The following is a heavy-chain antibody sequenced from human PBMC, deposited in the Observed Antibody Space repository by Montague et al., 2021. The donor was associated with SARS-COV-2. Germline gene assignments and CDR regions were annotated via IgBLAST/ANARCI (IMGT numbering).Heavy chain of an antibody. CDR3: AKGSV. CDR1: GFTFSSNW. CDR2: IKQDGSAG. V-gene: IGHV3-7*01. J-gene: IGHJ6*02. Sequence: SLRLSCAASGFTFSSNWMSWVRQAPGKGLEWVANIKQDGSAGYYVDSVKGRFTISRDNAKNSLYLQMNSLRAGDTAVYYCAKGSVWGQGTTVTVSS.